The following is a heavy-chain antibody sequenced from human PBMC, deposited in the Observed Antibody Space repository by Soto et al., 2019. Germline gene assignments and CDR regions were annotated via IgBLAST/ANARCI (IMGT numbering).Heavy chain of an antibody. CDR1: GFTFSSYS. CDR2: ISSSSSYI. J-gene: IGHJ4*02. Sequence: EVRLVESGGGLVKPGGSLRLSCAASGFTFSSYSMNWVRQAPGKGLEWVSSISSSSSYIYYADSVKGRFTISRDNAKNSLYLQMNSLRAEDTAVYYCARDRDYGDYDLDYWGQGTLVTVSS. D-gene: IGHD4-17*01. V-gene: IGHV3-21*01. CDR3: ARDRDYGDYDLDY.